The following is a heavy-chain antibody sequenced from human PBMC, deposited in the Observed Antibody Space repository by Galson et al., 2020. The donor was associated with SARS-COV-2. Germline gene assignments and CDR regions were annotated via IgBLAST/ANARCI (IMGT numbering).Heavy chain of an antibody. CDR3: ARLRYYDVLTGYIVDV. CDR1: GYTFTDYY. Sequence: ASVKVSCKASGYTFTDYYIHWVRQAPGQGLEWMGWINPKSGGTNYAQKFEGRVTMNRDTSITTAYMELSRLRADDTAVYYCARLRYYDVLTGYIVDVWGQGTMVTVSS. V-gene: IGHV1-2*02. J-gene: IGHJ6*02. CDR2: INPKSGGT. D-gene: IGHD3-9*01.